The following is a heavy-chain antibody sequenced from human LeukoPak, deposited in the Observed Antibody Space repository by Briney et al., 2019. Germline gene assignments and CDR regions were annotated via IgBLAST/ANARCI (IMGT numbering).Heavy chain of an antibody. J-gene: IGHJ4*02. Sequence: GASVKVSCKASGGTFSSYAISWVRQAPGQGLEWMGRIIPILGIANYAQKFQGRVTITADKSTSTAYMELSSLRSEDTAVYYCASLVGATTGDYWGQGTLVTVSS. CDR1: GGTFSSYA. D-gene: IGHD1-26*01. V-gene: IGHV1-69*04. CDR2: IIPILGIA. CDR3: ASLVGATTGDY.